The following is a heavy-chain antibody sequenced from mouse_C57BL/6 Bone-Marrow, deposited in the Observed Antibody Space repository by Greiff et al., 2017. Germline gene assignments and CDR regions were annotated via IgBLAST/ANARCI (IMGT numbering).Heavy chain of an antibody. CDR2: IHPRDGST. J-gene: IGHJ4*01. Sequence: SDAELVKPGASVKISCKVSGYTFTDYTIHWMKQRPEQGLEWIGYIHPRDGSTKYNEKFKGKATLTADKSSSTAYMLLYSLTSEDSAVYFCASGILLYYSPYYYAMYYWGQGTSFTVSS. CDR3: ASGILLYYSPYYYAMYY. CDR1: GYTFTDYT. D-gene: IGHD1-1*01. V-gene: IGHV1-78*01.